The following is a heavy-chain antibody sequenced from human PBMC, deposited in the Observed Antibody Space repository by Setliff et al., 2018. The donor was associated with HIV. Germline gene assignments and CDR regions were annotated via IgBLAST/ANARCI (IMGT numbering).Heavy chain of an antibody. CDR2: IKSKVDGGTI. CDR3: TTLPFARAWVYIMDV. J-gene: IGHJ6*02. V-gene: IGHV3-15*01. D-gene: IGHD2-21*01. CDR1: GLNFGDAW. Sequence: PGESLKISCAAFGLNFGDAWLSWVRQAPGKGLEWVGRIKSKVDGGTIDYAAPVKGRFTISRDDSKHTLFLQMNSLITEDTALYYCTTLPFARAWVYIMDVWGQGTAVTVSS.